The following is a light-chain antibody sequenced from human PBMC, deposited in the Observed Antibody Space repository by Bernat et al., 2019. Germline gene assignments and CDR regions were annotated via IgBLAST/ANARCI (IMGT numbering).Light chain of an antibody. CDR2: GAS. CDR1: QSVSSSY. J-gene: IGKJ5*01. Sequence: EIVLTQSPGTLSLSSGERATLPCRASQSVSSSYLAWYQQKPGQALRLLIYGASSRATGIPDRFSGSGSGTDFTLTISRLEPEDFAVYYCQQYDSSPITFCQGTRLEIK. CDR3: QQYDSSPIT. V-gene: IGKV3-20*01.